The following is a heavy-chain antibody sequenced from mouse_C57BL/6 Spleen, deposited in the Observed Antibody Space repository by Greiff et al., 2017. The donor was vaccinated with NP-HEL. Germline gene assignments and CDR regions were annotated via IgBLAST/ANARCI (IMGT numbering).Heavy chain of an antibody. J-gene: IGHJ2*01. V-gene: IGHV7-1*01. D-gene: IGHD2-3*01. CDR1: GFTFSDFY. CDR2: SRNKANDYTT. Sequence: KLVESGGGLVQSGRSLRLSCATSGFTFSDFYMEWVRQAPGKGPEWIAASRNKANDYTTEYSASVKGRFIVSRDTSQSILYLQMNALRAEDTAIYYCARDDGYYGYFDYWGQGTTLTVSS. CDR3: ARDDGYYGYFDY.